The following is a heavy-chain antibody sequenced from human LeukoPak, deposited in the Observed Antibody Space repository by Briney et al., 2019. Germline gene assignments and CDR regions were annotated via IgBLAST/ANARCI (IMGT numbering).Heavy chain of an antibody. J-gene: IGHJ4*02. CDR3: AKVGNIVVVVAATDPYYFDY. CDR1: GFTFDDYA. Sequence: GGSLRHSCAASGFTFDDYAMHWVRQAPGKGLEWVSAISGSGGSTYYADSVKGRFTISRDNSKNTLYLQMNSLRAEDTAVYYRAKVGNIVVVVAATDPYYFDYWGQGTLVTVSS. D-gene: IGHD2-15*01. CDR2: ISGSGGST. V-gene: IGHV3-23*01.